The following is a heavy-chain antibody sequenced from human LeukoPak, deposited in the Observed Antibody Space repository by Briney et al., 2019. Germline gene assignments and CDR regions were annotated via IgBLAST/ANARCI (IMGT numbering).Heavy chain of an antibody. V-gene: IGHV1-2*02. CDR1: GYSFTGYH. J-gene: IGHJ5*02. CDR3: ARGGGSSLTVPGGWFDP. Sequence: GASVKVSCKASGYSFTGYHMHWVRQAPGQGLEWMGWINPNSGGTNYAQKFQGRVTITADESTSTAYMELSSLRSEDTAVYYCARGGGSSLTVPGGWFDPWGQGTLVTVSS. D-gene: IGHD2-15*01. CDR2: INPNSGGT.